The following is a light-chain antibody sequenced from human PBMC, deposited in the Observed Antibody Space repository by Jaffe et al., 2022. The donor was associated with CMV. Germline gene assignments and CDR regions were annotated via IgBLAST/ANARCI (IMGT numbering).Light chain of an antibody. J-gene: IGKJ1*01. Sequence: DIQMTQSPSSLSASVGDRVTITCRASQDISYHLAWYQQKPGKAPNLLIDRASRLQSGVPSRFSGSGSGTDFTLTISRLQPEDVATYYCQKYYPAPRPFGQGTKVEI. CDR1: QDISYH. CDR3: QKYYPAPRP. CDR2: RAS. V-gene: IGKV1-27*01.